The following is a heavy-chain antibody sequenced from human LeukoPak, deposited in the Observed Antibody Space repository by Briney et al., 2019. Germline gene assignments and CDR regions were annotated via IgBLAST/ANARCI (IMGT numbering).Heavy chain of an antibody. CDR3: VSFYETY. CDR1: GNYW. CDR2: INNDGSWT. D-gene: IGHD2/OR15-2a*01. J-gene: IGHJ4*02. Sequence: GGSLRLSCAASGNYWMHWVRQVPGKELVWVSHINNDGSWTSYADSVKGRFTISKDNAKNTVYLQMNSLRAEDTAVYYCVSFYETYWGRGALVTVSS. V-gene: IGHV3-74*01.